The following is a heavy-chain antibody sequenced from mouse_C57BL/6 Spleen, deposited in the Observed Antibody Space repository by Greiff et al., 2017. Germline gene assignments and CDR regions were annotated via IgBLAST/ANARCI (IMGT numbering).Heavy chain of an antibody. J-gene: IGHJ4*01. D-gene: IGHD1-1*01. CDR2: IDPSDSYT. CDR3: ARVSGSLSSYAMGY. V-gene: IGHV1-69*01. CDR1: GYTFTSYW. Sequence: QVQLQQPGAELVMPGASVKLSCKASGYTFTSYWMHWVKQRPGQGLEWIGEIDPSDSYTNYNQKFKGKSTLTVDKSSSTAYMQLSSLTSEDSAVYYCARVSGSLSSYAMGYWGQGTSVTVSS.